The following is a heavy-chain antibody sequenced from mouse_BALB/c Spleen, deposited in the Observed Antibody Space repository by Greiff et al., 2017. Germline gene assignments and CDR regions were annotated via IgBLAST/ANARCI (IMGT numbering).Heavy chain of an antibody. CDR3: ARKDTTVALDY. V-gene: IGHV5-17*02. Sequence: DVMLVESGGGLVQPGGSRKLSCAASGFTFSSFGMHWVRQAPEKGLEWVAYISSGSSTIYYADTVKGRFTISRDNPKNTLFLQMTSLRSEDTAMYYCARKDTTVALDYWGQGTTLTVSS. CDR1: GFTFSSFG. J-gene: IGHJ2*01. D-gene: IGHD1-1*01. CDR2: ISSGSSTI.